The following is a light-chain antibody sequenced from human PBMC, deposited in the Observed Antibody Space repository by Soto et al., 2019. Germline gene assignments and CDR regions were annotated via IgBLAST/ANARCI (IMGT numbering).Light chain of an antibody. CDR2: AAS. CDR3: QQSYSTTRT. Sequence: DIQMTQSPSSLSASVGDRVTITCRASQSISSYLNWYQQKPGKAPKLLIYAASSLQSGVPSRFSGSGSGTEFTLAISSLQPEDFATYYCQQSYSTTRTFGQGTTVEIK. V-gene: IGKV1-39*01. CDR1: QSISSY. J-gene: IGKJ1*01.